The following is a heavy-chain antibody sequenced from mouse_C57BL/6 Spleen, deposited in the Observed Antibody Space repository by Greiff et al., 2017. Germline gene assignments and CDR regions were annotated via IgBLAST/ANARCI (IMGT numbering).Heavy chain of an antibody. Sequence: EVQLQQSGPELVKPGASVKISCKASGYTFTDYYMNWVKQSHGKSLEWIGDINPNNGGTSYNQKFKGKATLTEDKSSSTAYMELRSLTSEDSAVYYCARWSASMDYWGQGTTVTVSS. V-gene: IGHV1-26*01. CDR3: ARWSASMDY. J-gene: IGHJ4*01. CDR2: INPNNGGT. D-gene: IGHD6-1*01. CDR1: GYTFTDYY.